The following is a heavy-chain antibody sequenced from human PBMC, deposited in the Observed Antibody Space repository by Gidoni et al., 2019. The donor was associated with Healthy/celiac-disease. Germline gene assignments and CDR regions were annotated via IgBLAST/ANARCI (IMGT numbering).Heavy chain of an antibody. CDR1: GFTVSSNY. CDR3: AIRYCSGGSCYNTYHFDY. J-gene: IGHJ4*02. D-gene: IGHD2-15*01. Sequence: EVQLVESGGGLVQPGGSLRLSCAASGFTVSSNYMSWVRQAPGKGLEWVSVIYSGGSTYYADSVKGRFTISRHNSKNTLYLQMNSLRAEDTAVYYCAIRYCSGGSCYNTYHFDYWDQGTLVTVSS. CDR2: IYSGGST. V-gene: IGHV3-53*04.